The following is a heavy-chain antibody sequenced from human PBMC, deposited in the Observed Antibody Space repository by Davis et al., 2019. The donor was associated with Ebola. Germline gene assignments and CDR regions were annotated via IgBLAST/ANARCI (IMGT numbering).Heavy chain of an antibody. J-gene: IGHJ6*02. Sequence: GESLKISCAASGFTFGNYVMSWVRQVPGKGLEWVSGISASGGTTYDADSVKGRFTISRDNSKNTLYLQMNSLGAEDTAVYYCARDRPLDFFFGDYYGMDVWGQGTTVTVSS. CDR1: GFTFGNYV. CDR2: ISASGGTT. D-gene: IGHD3-16*01. CDR3: ARDRPLDFFFGDYYGMDV. V-gene: IGHV3-23*01.